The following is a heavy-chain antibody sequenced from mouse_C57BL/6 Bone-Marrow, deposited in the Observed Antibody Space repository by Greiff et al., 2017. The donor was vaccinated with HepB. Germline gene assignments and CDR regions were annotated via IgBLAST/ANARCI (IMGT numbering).Heavy chain of an antibody. CDR3: AIRREITTVVAPFAY. Sequence: QVQLQQPGAELVKPGASVKVSCKASGYTFTSYWMHWVKQRPGQGLEWIGRIHPSDSDTNYNQKFKGKATLTVDKSSSTAYMQLSSLTSEDSAVYYCAIRREITTVVAPFAYWGQGTLVTVSA. CDR1: GYTFTSYW. D-gene: IGHD1-1*01. CDR2: IHPSDSDT. V-gene: IGHV1-74*01. J-gene: IGHJ3*01.